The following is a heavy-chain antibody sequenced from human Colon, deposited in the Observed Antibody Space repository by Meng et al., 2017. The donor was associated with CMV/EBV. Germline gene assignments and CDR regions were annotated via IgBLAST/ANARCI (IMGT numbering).Heavy chain of an antibody. J-gene: IGHJ4*02. D-gene: IGHD3-10*01. CDR1: GFSFTNYW. V-gene: IGHV3-74*01. CDR2: VNSYGSRI. CDR3: TRLLWFGEFDS. Sequence: GGSLRLSCAVSGFSFTNYWMHWVRQAPGKGLDWVARVNSYGSRISYADSVKGRFTISRDEATNTLFLQMNSLRVEDTAMYYCTRLLWFGEFDSWGQGTLVTVSS.